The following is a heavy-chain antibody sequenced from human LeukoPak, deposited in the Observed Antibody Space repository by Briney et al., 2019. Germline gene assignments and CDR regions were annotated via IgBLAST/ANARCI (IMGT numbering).Heavy chain of an antibody. J-gene: IGHJ4*02. Sequence: GGSLRLSCAASGFTFGDYAMSWVRQAPGKGLEWVGFIRSKAYGGTTEYAASVKGRFTISRDDSKTIAYLQMNSLKIEDTAVYYCTRDAENCGGDCYSDNWGQGTLVTVSS. CDR3: TRDAENCGGDCYSDN. CDR1: GFTFGDYA. D-gene: IGHD2-21*02. V-gene: IGHV3-49*04. CDR2: IRSKAYGGTT.